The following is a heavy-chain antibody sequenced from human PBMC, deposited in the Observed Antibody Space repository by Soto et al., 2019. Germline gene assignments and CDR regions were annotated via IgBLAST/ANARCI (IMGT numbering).Heavy chain of an antibody. D-gene: IGHD6-19*01. CDR1: GFTFSDYY. J-gene: IGHJ4*02. Sequence: QVQLVESGGGLVEPGGSLRLSCAASGFTFSDYYMNWLRQAPGKGLEWLSYISSRSTYTNYADSVQGRFTISRDNAKNSLYLQMNSLRAEDTAVYYCARGNYGWYLGDFDYWGQGTLVSVSS. CDR3: ARGNYGWYLGDFDY. CDR2: ISSRSTYT. V-gene: IGHV3-11*05.